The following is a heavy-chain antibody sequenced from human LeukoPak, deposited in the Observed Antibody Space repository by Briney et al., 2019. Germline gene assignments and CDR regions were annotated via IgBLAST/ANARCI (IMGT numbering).Heavy chain of an antibody. CDR2: ISYDGSNK. D-gene: IGHD3-22*01. Sequence: PGGSLRLSCAASGFTFSSYAMHWVRQAPGKGLEWVAVISYDGSNKYYADSVKGRFTISRDNSKNTPYLQMNSLRAEDTAVYYCARVGYYYDSSGYYPLADYWGQGTLVTVSS. CDR3: ARVGYYYDSSGYYPLADY. V-gene: IGHV3-30*04. J-gene: IGHJ4*02. CDR1: GFTFSSYA.